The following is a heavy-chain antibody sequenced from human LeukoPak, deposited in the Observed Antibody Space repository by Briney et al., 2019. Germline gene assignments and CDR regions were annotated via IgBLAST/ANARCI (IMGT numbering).Heavy chain of an antibody. V-gene: IGHV1-69*04. J-gene: IGHJ3*02. CDR3: ARERMVRGVFGAFDI. Sequence: ASVKVSCKASGGTFSSYAISWVRQAPGQGLEWMGRITPILGIANYAQKFQGRVTITADKSTSTAYMELSSLRSEDTAVYYCARERMVRGVFGAFDIWGQGTMVTVSS. CDR1: GGTFSSYA. CDR2: ITPILGIA. D-gene: IGHD3-10*01.